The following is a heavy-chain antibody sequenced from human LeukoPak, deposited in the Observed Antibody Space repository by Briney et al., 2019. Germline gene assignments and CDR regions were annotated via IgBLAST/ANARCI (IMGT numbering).Heavy chain of an antibody. CDR2: INPNSGDT. J-gene: IGHJ4*02. V-gene: IGHV1-2*02. CDR3: ARDAIAAAGAGA. D-gene: IGHD6-13*01. Sequence: ASVKVSCKASGYTFTDYSMHWVRQAPGQGLEWTGWINPNSGDTDYAQKFQGRVTMTRDTSISTAYLEVSRLTSDDTAVYFCARDAIAAAGAGAWGQGTLVTVSS. CDR1: GYTFTDYS.